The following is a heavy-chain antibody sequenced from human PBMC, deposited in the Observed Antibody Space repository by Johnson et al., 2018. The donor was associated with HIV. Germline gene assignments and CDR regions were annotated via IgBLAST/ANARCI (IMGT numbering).Heavy chain of an antibody. CDR3: ALILTERDAFDI. CDR2: IYSGGST. V-gene: IGHV3-66*02. Sequence: VQLVESGGALVQTGGSLRLSCAASGFTVSSNYMSWVRQAPGKGLEWVSVIYSGGSTYYADSVKGRFTISRDNSKNTLYLQMNSLRAEDTAVYYCALILTERDAFDIWGQGTMVTVSS. CDR1: GFTVSSNY. D-gene: IGHD3-9*01. J-gene: IGHJ3*02.